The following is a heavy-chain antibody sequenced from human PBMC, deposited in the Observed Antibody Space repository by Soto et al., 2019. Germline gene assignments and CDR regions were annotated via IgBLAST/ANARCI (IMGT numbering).Heavy chain of an antibody. V-gene: IGHV1-69*06. D-gene: IGHD1-26*01. CDR1: GGTFKTYT. CDR2: IIPMYDSA. Sequence: QVQRVQSGAELKKPGSSVNVSCAASGGTFKTYTINWVRQAPGHGLEWIGQIIPMYDSANYAQRFQGRVTISADKSTNIAYMELSGLRSEDTALYYCATWRTYSGSYCFDYWGQGTLVSVSS. J-gene: IGHJ4*02. CDR3: ATWRTYSGSYCFDY.